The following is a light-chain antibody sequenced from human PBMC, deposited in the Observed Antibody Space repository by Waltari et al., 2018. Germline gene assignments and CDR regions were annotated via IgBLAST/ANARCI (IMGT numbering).Light chain of an antibody. CDR1: QSVLYSSNNKNY. CDR3: QQYYSTPT. Sequence: DIVMTQSPDSLAVSLRARATINCMPSQSVLYSSNNKNYLAWYQQKPGQPPKLLIYWASTRESGVPDRFSGSGSGTDFTLTISSLQAEDVAVYYCQQYYSTPTFGQGTKVEIK. CDR2: WAS. J-gene: IGKJ1*01. V-gene: IGKV4-1*01.